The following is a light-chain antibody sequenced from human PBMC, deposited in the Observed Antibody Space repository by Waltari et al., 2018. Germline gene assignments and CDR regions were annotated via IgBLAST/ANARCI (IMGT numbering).Light chain of an antibody. J-gene: IGLJ2*01. CDR3: SSYTSSSTLV. CDR2: EVI. CDR1: SSDVGGYNY. V-gene: IGLV2-14*01. Sequence: QSALTQPASVSGSPGQSITISCTGTSSDVGGYNYVSWYQQHPGKAPKLMIYEVISRPAGVSNRFSGSKSGNTASLTMSGLQAEDEADYYCSSYTSSSTLVFGGGTKLTVL.